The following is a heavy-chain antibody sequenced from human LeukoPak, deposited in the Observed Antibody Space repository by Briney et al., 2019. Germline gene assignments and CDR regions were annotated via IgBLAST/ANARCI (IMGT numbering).Heavy chain of an antibody. J-gene: IGHJ4*02. Sequence: SVKVSCKASGGTFSSYAISWVRQAPGQGLEWKGRIIPILGIANYAQKFQGRVTITADKSTSTAYMELSSLRSEDTAVYYCARDRQDSSSWYSDYWGQGTLVTVSS. CDR1: GGTFSSYA. D-gene: IGHD6-13*01. CDR3: ARDRQDSSSWYSDY. V-gene: IGHV1-69*04. CDR2: IIPILGIA.